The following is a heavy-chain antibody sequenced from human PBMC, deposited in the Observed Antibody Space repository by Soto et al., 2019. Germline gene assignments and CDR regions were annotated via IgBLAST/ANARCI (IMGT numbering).Heavy chain of an antibody. CDR2: ISSGSSNI. D-gene: IGHD2-15*01. CDR1: GFAFRSYN. J-gene: IGHJ4*02. Sequence: PGGSLRLSCAVSGFAFRSYNMNWVRQAPGKGLEWVASISSGSSNIYYADSVKGRFTISRDNAKNSLYLQMDSLRAEDSAVYYCASATVVAGTFDFWGQGTLVTVSS. CDR3: ASATVVAGTFDF. V-gene: IGHV3-21*01.